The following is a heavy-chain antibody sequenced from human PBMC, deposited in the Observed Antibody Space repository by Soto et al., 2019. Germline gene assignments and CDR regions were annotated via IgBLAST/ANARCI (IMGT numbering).Heavy chain of an antibody. CDR3: ARVTNPSGWYL. J-gene: IGHJ4*02. Sequence: GGSLRLSCAASGFTFSSYAMHWVRQAPGKGLEWVAVISYDGSNKYYADSVKGRFTISRDNSKNTLYLQMNSLRAEDTAVYYCARVTNPSGWYLWGQGTLVTVSS. CDR1: GFTFSSYA. V-gene: IGHV3-30-3*01. CDR2: ISYDGSNK. D-gene: IGHD6-19*01.